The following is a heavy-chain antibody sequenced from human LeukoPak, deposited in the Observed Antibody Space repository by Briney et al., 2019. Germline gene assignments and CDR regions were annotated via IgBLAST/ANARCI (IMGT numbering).Heavy chain of an antibody. D-gene: IGHD1-26*01. Sequence: TLSLTCTVSGGSMSPYHWGWIRQPPGKGLEWIGYIYHSGSTYYNPSLKSRVTISVDRSKNQFSLKLSSVTAADTAVYYCARRGGPSFFDYWGQGTLVTVSS. CDR3: ARRGGPSFFDY. V-gene: IGHV4-30-2*01. J-gene: IGHJ4*02. CDR2: IYHSGST. CDR1: GGSMSPYH.